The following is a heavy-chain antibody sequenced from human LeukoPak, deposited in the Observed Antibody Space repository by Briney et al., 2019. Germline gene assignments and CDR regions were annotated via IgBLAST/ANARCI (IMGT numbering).Heavy chain of an antibody. D-gene: IGHD3-22*01. Sequence: PSETLSLTCTVPGGSISSYYWSWIRQPPGKGLEWIGYIYYSGSTNYNPSLKSRVTISVDTSKNQFSLKLSSVTAADTAVYYCARGTDSSGYYFTYYFDYWGQGTLVTVSS. CDR1: GGSISSYY. J-gene: IGHJ4*02. CDR2: IYYSGST. V-gene: IGHV4-59*01. CDR3: ARGTDSSGYYFTYYFDY.